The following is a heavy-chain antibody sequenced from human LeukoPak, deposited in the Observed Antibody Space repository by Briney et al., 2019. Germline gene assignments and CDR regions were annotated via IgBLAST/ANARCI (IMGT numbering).Heavy chain of an antibody. V-gene: IGHV4-39*01. CDR1: GGSITTVPYY. Sequence: PSETLSLTCTVYGGSITTVPYYWGWVRQPPGKGLEWIGTIYYGGNPYYDPSLQSRVTLSVDTAKKKFSLRLTSVTAEDTAIYYCASHGEHGRYFDFWGQGIPVTVSS. CDR3: ASHGEHGRYFDF. CDR2: IYYGGNP. D-gene: IGHD1-26*01. J-gene: IGHJ4*02.